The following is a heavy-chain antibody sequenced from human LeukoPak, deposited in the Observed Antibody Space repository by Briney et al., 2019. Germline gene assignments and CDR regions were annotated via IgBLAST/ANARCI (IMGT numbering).Heavy chain of an antibody. CDR3: ARARGNYYGSRTDWYFDL. J-gene: IGHJ2*01. CDR2: IGTAGDT. V-gene: IGHV3-13*01. D-gene: IGHD3-10*01. CDR1: GFTFSSYD. Sequence: GGSLRLSRAASGFTFSSYDMHWVRQATGKGLEWVSAIGTAGDTYYPGSVKGRFTISRENAKNSLYLQMNSLRAGDTAVYYCARARGNYYGSRTDWYFDLWGRGTLVTVSS.